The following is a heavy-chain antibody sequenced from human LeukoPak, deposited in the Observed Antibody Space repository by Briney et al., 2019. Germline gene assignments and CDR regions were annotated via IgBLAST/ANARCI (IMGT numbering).Heavy chain of an antibody. CDR2: ISSGGDTI. D-gene: IGHD6-13*01. Sequence: GGSLRLSCAASDFVFCDYYMSWVRQAPGKGLEWVSYISSGGDTIYYADSVKCRFTISRDDAKNTLYLQMSSMRGEDTAIYSCAKEYSGSWYHFDLWGQGTLVTVSS. J-gene: IGHJ4*02. CDR3: AKEYSGSWYHFDL. CDR1: DFVFCDYY. V-gene: IGHV3-11*01.